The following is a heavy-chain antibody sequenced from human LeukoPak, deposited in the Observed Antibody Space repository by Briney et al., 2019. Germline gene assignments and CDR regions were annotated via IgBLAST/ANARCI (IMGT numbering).Heavy chain of an antibody. Sequence: GGSLRLSCAASGFTVITNDMTWVRQAPGKGHEWVSVLYSDGNTKYADSVQGRFTISRDNSKNTLYLEMNSLSPDDTAVYYCARGVEPLAANTLAYWGQGTLVTVSS. V-gene: IGHV3-53*01. CDR1: GFTVITND. J-gene: IGHJ4*02. CDR3: ARGVEPLAANTLAY. CDR2: LYSDGNT. D-gene: IGHD1-14*01.